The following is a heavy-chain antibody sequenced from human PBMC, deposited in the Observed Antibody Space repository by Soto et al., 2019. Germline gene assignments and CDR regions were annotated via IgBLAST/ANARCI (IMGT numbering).Heavy chain of an antibody. Sequence: ASVKVSCKASGYTFTGYYMHWVRQAPGQGLEWMGWINPNSGGTNYAQKFQGWVTTTRDTSISTAYMELSRLRSDDTAVYYCARAVVPAAEYYYGMDVWGQGTTVTVSS. CDR1: GYTFTGYY. J-gene: IGHJ6*02. CDR3: ARAVVPAAEYYYGMDV. V-gene: IGHV1-2*04. D-gene: IGHD2-2*01. CDR2: INPNSGGT.